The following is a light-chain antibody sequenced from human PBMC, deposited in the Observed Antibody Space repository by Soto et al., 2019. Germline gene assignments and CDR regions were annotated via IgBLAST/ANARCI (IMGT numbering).Light chain of an antibody. CDR3: QSYDSSLSRRWV. J-gene: IGLJ3*02. CDR2: G. Sequence: QSVLTQPPSVSGAPGQRVTVSCTGSSSNIGAGYPVHWYQQLPGTAPKLLVAGNRPSGVPDRFSVSKSGASASLAITGLQAEDEADYYCQSYDSSLSRRWVFGGGTKVTVL. CDR1: SSNIGAGYP. V-gene: IGLV1-40*01.